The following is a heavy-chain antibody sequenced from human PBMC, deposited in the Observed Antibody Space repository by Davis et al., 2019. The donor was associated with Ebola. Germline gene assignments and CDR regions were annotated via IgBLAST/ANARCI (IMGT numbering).Heavy chain of an antibody. J-gene: IGHJ4*02. CDR2: IWYDGSNK. D-gene: IGHD4-17*01. CDR3: ARDAYGDYKYDY. V-gene: IGHV3-33*01. Sequence: PGGSLRLSCAASGFTFSSYGMHWVRQAPGKGLEWVAVIWYDGSNKYYADSVKGRFTISRDNSKNTLYLQMNSLRAEDTAVYYCARDAYGDYKYDYWGQGTLVTISS. CDR1: GFTFSSYG.